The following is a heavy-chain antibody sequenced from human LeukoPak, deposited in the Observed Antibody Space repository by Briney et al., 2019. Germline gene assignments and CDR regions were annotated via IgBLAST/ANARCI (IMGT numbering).Heavy chain of an antibody. CDR2: FDPEDGET. V-gene: IGHV1-24*01. J-gene: IGHJ5*02. CDR1: GYTLTELS. D-gene: IGHD2-2*01. CDR3: ATDREYQLLRGIDP. Sequence: ASVKVSCKVSGYTLTELSMHWVRQAPGKGLEWMGDFDPEDGETIYAQKFQGRVTMTEDTSTDTAYMELSSLRSEDTAVYYCATDREYQLLRGIDPWGQGTLVTVSS.